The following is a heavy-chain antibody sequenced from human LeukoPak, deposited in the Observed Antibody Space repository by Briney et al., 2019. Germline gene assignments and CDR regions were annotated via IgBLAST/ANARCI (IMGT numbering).Heavy chain of an antibody. V-gene: IGHV3-30*04. Sequence: PGGSLRLSCAASGFNFSNYAMHWVRQAPGKGLEWVAVISYEGSNKYYADSVKGRFTISTDNSKHKQYLQMNSLRTEDTAVYYCARARYTITFGGVAHYFDYWGQGTLVTVSS. CDR3: ARARYTITFGGVAHYFDY. CDR1: GFNFSNYA. J-gene: IGHJ4*02. D-gene: IGHD3-16*01. CDR2: ISYEGSNK.